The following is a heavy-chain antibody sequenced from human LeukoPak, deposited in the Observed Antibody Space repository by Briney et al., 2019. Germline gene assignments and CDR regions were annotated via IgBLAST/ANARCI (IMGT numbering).Heavy chain of an antibody. CDR3: ARSYYDYVWGSYSEFDY. CDR1: GGSISSYY. CDR2: IYYSGST. Sequence: SETLSLTCTVSGGSISSYYWSWIRQPPGKGLEWIGYIYYSGSTNYNPSLKSRVTISVYTSKNQFSLKLSSVTAADTAVYYCARSYYDYVWGSYSEFDYWGQGTLVTVSS. J-gene: IGHJ4*02. D-gene: IGHD3-16*01. V-gene: IGHV4-59*08.